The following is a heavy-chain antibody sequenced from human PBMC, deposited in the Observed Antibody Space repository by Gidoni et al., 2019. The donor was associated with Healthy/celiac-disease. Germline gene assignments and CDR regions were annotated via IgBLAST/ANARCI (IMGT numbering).Heavy chain of an antibody. D-gene: IGHD3-10*01. V-gene: IGHV1-18*01. Sequence: QVQLVQSGAEVKKPGASVKVSCKASGYTFTSSGISWLRQAPGQGLEWMGCIIAYNGNTNYAQKLQGRVTMTTDTSTSTAYMELRSLRSDDTAVYYCARDLGAELWFGELLGNDAFDIWGQGTMVTVSS. CDR3: ARDLGAELWFGELLGNDAFDI. CDR2: IIAYNGNT. J-gene: IGHJ3*02. CDR1: GYTFTSSG.